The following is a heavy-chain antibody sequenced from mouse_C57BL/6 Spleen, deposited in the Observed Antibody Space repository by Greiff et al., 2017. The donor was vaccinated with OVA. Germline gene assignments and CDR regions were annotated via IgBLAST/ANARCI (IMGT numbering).Heavy chain of an antibody. CDR1: GFTFSSYG. CDR3: ARHPSYGSSWYFDV. Sequence: EVHLVESGGDLVKPGGSLKLSCAASGFTFSSYGMSWVRQTPDKRLEWVATISSGGSYTYYPDSVKGRFTISRDNAKNTLYLHMSSLKSEDTAMYYCARHPSYGSSWYFDVWGTGTTVTVSS. CDR2: ISSGGSYT. V-gene: IGHV5-6*01. J-gene: IGHJ1*03. D-gene: IGHD1-1*01.